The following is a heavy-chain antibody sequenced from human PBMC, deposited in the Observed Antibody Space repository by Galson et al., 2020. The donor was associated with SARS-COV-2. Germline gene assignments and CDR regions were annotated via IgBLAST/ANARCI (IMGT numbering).Heavy chain of an antibody. D-gene: IGHD2-15*01. CDR2: IYYSGST. CDR1: GGSISSGGYY. J-gene: IGHJ4*02. Sequence: SETLSLTCTVSGGSISSGGYYWSWNRQHPGKGLEWIGYIYYSGSTYYNPSLKSRVTISVDTSKNQFSLKLSSVTAADTAVYYCARDRNCSGGSFSYFDYWGQGTRVTVSS. CDR3: ARDRNCSGGSFSYFDY. V-gene: IGHV4-31*03.